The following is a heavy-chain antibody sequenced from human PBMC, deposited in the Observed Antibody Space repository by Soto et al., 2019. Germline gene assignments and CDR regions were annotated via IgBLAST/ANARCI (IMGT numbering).Heavy chain of an antibody. Sequence: QVQLVESGGVVVQPGRSLRLSCAASGFTFSSYGMHWVRQAPGKGLEWVAVISYDGSTKYYADSVKGRFTISRDNSKNTRYLQMNSLRAEDTAVYYRAKVHLATGLRRLAPMTDYYYGMDVWGQGTTVTVSS. J-gene: IGHJ6*02. V-gene: IGHV3-30*18. CDR3: AKVHLATGLRRLAPMTDYYYGMDV. D-gene: IGHD6-19*01. CDR2: ISYDGSTK. CDR1: GFTFSSYG.